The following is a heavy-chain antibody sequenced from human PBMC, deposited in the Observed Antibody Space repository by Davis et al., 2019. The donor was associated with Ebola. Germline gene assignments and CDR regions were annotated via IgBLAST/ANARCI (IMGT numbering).Heavy chain of an antibody. CDR1: GDSVSGKSGG. D-gene: IGHD3/OR15-3a*01. Sequence: WGSLRLSCAISGDSVSGKSGGWNWIRQSPSRGLEWLGRTYYTSKWNNDYGLSVKSRITINPDTSKNQFSLHLNSVTPEDTAVYYCARGWLRTGFDCWGQGTLVTVSS. J-gene: IGHJ4*02. CDR3: ARGWLRTGFDC. V-gene: IGHV6-1*01. CDR2: TYYTSKWNN.